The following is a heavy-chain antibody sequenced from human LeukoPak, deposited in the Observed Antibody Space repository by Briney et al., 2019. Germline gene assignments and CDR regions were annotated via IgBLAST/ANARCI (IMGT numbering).Heavy chain of an antibody. D-gene: IGHD4/OR15-4a*01. CDR1: GGSISSSSYY. V-gene: IGHV4-39*01. CDR2: IYYSRST. J-gene: IGHJ3*02. CDR3: ATPTGVRLLDAFDI. Sequence: SETLSLTCAVCGGSISSSSYYWGWIRQPPGKALEWIGSIYYSRSTYYNPSLKSRVTISVDTSKNQFSLKLSSVTAADTAVYYCATPTGVRLLDAFDIWGQGTMVTVSS.